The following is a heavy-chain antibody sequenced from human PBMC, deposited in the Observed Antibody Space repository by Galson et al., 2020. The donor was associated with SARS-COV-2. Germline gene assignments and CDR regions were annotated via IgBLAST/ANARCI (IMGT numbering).Heavy chain of an antibody. J-gene: IGHJ5*02. D-gene: IGHD1-26*01. V-gene: IGHV3-30*04. Sequence: GGSLRLSCAASGFTFSSYAMHWVRQAPGKGLEWVAVISYDGSNKYYADSVKGRFTISRDNSKNTLYLQMNSLRAEDTAVFYCARGAGGGYWGWFDPWGQGTLVTVSS. CDR3: ARGAGGGYWGWFDP. CDR2: ISYDGSNK. CDR1: GFTFSSYA.